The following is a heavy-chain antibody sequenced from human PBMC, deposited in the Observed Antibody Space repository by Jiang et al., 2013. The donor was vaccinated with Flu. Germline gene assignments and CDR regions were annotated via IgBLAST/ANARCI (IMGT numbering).Heavy chain of an antibody. D-gene: IGHD3-9*01. CDR3: ARAPGYAWFDP. CDR1: GGSISSYY. V-gene: IGHV4-59*01. J-gene: IGHJ5*02. CDR2: IYYSAST. Sequence: PGLVKPSETLSLTCTVSGGSISSYYWSWIRQPPGKGLEWIGYIYYSASTNYNPSLKSRVTISLDTSKNQFSLRLSSVTAADTAVYYCARAPGYAWFDPWGQGTLVTVSS.